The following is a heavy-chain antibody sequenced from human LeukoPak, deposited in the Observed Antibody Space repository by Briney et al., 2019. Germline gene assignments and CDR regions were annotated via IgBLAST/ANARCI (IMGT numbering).Heavy chain of an antibody. CDR2: IYYSGSA. CDR3: ARDSYDSSGYYEPLDY. CDR1: GGSISSSSYY. Sequence: SETLSLTCSVSGGSISSSSYYWGWIRQPPGKGLEWIGSIYYSGSAYYNPSLKSRVTISVDTSKTQFSLKLSSVTAADTAVYYCARDSYDSSGYYEPLDYWGQGTLVTVSS. J-gene: IGHJ4*02. V-gene: IGHV4-39*07. D-gene: IGHD3-22*01.